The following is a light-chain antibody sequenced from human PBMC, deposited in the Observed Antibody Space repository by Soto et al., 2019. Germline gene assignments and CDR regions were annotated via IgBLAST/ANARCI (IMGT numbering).Light chain of an antibody. CDR3: QQLNGYHLA. CDR1: QGMSTY. CDR2: SAS. Sequence: DIQLTQSPSFLSASVGDTVTITCRASQGMSTYLAWYQQKPGKVPKLLIRSASTLQSGVPPRFSGCGSGTEFTLTISTLQPDDSGIYYCQQLNGYHLAFGGGTNVEIK. V-gene: IGKV1-9*01. J-gene: IGKJ4*01.